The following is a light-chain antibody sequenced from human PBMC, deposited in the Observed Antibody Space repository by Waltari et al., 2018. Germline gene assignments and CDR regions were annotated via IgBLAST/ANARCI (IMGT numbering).Light chain of an antibody. CDR2: DAS. Sequence: EIVLTQSPATLSLSPGERATLSCRASHSVNWYLAWYQQRPGQAPRLLIYDASNRATGIPARFSGSGSETDFTLTISSLRPEDSAGYYCEQRRDWPLTFGGGTKVEIK. J-gene: IGKJ4*01. V-gene: IGKV3-11*01. CDR1: HSVNWY. CDR3: EQRRDWPLT.